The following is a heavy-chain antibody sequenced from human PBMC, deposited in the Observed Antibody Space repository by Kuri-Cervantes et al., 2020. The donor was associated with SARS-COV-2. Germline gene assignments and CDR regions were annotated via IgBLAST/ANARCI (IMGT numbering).Heavy chain of an antibody. CDR3: ARSTRWSGPLDY. CDR2: IYYSGTT. V-gene: IGHV4-59*01. D-gene: IGHD3-3*01. J-gene: IGHJ4*02. Sequence: GSLRLSCTVSGGSISSYYWSWIRQPPGKGLEWIGYIYYSGTTNYYPSLKSRVTISVDTSKSHFSLKVNSVTAADTAVYYCARSTRWSGPLDYWGQGTLVTVSS. CDR1: GGSISSYY.